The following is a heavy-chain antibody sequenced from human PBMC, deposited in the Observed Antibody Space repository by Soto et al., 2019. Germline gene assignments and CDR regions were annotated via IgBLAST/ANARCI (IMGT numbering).Heavy chain of an antibody. D-gene: IGHD3-9*01. J-gene: IGHJ5*02. CDR1: GGTFSSYT. Sequence: QVQLVQSGAEVKKPGSSVKVSCKASGGTFSSYTISWVRQAPGQGLEWMGRIIPILGIANYAQKFQGRVTITEEKSPRTAYMELSSLRSEDTAVYYCAIGTGYYDILTGLNWLDPWGQGTLVTVSS. V-gene: IGHV1-69*02. CDR3: AIGTGYYDILTGLNWLDP. CDR2: IIPILGIA.